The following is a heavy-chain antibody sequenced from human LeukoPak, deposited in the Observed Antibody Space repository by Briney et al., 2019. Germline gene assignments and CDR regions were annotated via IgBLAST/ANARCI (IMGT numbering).Heavy chain of an antibody. D-gene: IGHD3-22*01. Sequence: PGGSLRLSCAASGFTFSSYEMNWVRQAPGKGLEWVSYISSSGSTIYYADSVKGRLTISRDNAKNSLYLQMNSLRAEDTAVYYCARGTMIVVVTPSGIDYWGQGTLVTVSS. CDR3: ARGTMIVVVTPSGIDY. V-gene: IGHV3-48*03. CDR1: GFTFSSYE. J-gene: IGHJ4*02. CDR2: ISSSGSTI.